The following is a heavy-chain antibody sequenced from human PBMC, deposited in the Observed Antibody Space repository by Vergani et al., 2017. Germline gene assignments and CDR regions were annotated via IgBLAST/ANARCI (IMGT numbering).Heavy chain of an antibody. V-gene: IGHV4-39*07. D-gene: IGHD2-2*01. J-gene: IGHJ5*02. CDR1: GGSISSSSYY. CDR2: IYYSGST. Sequence: QLQLQESGPGLVKPSETLSLTCTVSGGSISSSSYYWGWIRQPPGKGLEWIGSIYYSGSTNYNPSLKSRVTISVDTSKNQFSLKLSSVTAADTAVYYCARDRVPAARLNWFDPWGQGTLVTVSS. CDR3: ARDRVPAARLNWFDP.